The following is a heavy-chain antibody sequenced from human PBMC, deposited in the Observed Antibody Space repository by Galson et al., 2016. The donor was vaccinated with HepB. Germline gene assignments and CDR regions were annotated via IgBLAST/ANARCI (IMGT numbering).Heavy chain of an antibody. D-gene: IGHD6-13*01. J-gene: IGHJ6*02. Sequence: SLRLSCAASGFTFSSYWMSWVRQAPGKGLEWVANINQHGSETNSVDSVEGRFTISRDNAKNSMYLQMNSLRADDTAMYYCARDMRALGVATAGDLHLYHYGMDVWGQGTAVTVSS. CDR3: ARDMRALGVATAGDLHLYHYGMDV. CDR1: GFTFSSYW. CDR2: INQHGSET. V-gene: IGHV3-7*03.